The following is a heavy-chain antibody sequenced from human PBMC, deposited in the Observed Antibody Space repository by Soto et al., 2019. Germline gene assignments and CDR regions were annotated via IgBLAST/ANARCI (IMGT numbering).Heavy chain of an antibody. V-gene: IGHV3-23*01. D-gene: IGHD2-2*01. J-gene: IGHJ6*02. CDR3: AKVVIPAATFYYGLDV. CDR2: TSGSGDTT. Sequence: GGSLRLSCAASGFTFSTYAMTWVRQAPGKGLEWVSATSGSGDTTYYADSVRGRFTISRDNSKNTLYLQMNSLRAEDTALYYCAKVVIPAATFYYGLDVWGQGTTVTVSS. CDR1: GFTFSTYA.